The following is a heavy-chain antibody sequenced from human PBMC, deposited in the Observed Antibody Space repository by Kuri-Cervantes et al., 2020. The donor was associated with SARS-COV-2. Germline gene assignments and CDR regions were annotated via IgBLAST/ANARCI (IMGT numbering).Heavy chain of an antibody. D-gene: IGHD5-18*01. J-gene: IGHJ6*02. CDR2: ISSTGSTI. CDR3: ARQIQPSLYYYYGMDV. Sequence: GESLKISCAASGFTFSGYEMNWVRQAPGKGLEWVSYISSTGSTIYYADSVKGRFTISRDNAKNSLYLQMNSLRAEDTAVYYCARQIQPSLYYYYGMDVWGQGTTVTVSS. CDR1: GFTFSGYE. V-gene: IGHV3-48*03.